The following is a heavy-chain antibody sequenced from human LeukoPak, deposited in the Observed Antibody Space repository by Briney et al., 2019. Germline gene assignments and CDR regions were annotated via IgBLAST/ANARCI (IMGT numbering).Heavy chain of an antibody. D-gene: IGHD3-22*01. CDR1: GFTFSSYA. V-gene: IGHV3-23*01. CDR2: ISGSGGST. CDR3: AKVTYYYDSSGYGELRLGYFDY. Sequence: GGSLRLSCAASGFTFSSYAMSWVRQAPGKGLEWVSAISGSGGSTYYADSVKGRFTISRDNSENTLYMQMNSLRAEDTAVYYCAKVTYYYDSSGYGELRLGYFDYWGQGTLVTVSS. J-gene: IGHJ4*02.